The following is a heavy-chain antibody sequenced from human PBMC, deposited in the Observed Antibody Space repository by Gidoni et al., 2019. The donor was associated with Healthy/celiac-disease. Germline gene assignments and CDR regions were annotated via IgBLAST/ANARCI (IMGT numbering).Heavy chain of an antibody. Sequence: EVQLLESGGGLVQPGGSLRLSSAASGFTFSSSAMSWVRQAPGKGLEWVSAISGSGGSTYYADSVKGRFTISRDNSKNTLYLQMNSLRAEDTAVYYCAKGYSSGWIVTQDDYYYYYXMXVWGKGTTVTVSS. V-gene: IGHV3-23*01. CDR1: GFTFSSSA. J-gene: IGHJ6*03. CDR2: ISGSGGST. D-gene: IGHD6-19*01. CDR3: AKGYSSGWIVTQDDYYYYYXMXV.